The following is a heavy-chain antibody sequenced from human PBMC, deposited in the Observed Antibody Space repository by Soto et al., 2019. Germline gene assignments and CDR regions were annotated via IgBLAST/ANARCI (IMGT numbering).Heavy chain of an antibody. CDR3: ARVVVAATSYYYYMDV. CDR2: INAGNGNT. V-gene: IGHV1-3*01. CDR1: GYTFTSYA. D-gene: IGHD2-15*01. J-gene: IGHJ6*03. Sequence: ASVKVSCKASGYTFTSYAMHWVRQAPGPRLEWMGWINAGNGNTKYSQKFQGRVTITRDTSASTAYMELSSLRSEDTAVYYCARVVVAATSYYYYMDVWGKGTTVTVSS.